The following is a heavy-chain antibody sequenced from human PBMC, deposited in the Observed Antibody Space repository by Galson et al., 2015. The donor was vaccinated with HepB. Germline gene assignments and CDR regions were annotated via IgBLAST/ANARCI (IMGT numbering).Heavy chain of an antibody. Sequence: QSGAEVKKPGESLRISCKGSGYSFTSYWISWVRQMPGKGLEWMGRIDPSDSYTNYSPSFQGHVTISADKSISTAYLQWSSLKASDTAMYYCARRSSSSSMVDYYYGMDVWGQGTTVTVSS. D-gene: IGHD6-6*01. CDR1: GYSFTSYW. CDR3: ARRSSSSSMVDYYYGMDV. V-gene: IGHV5-10-1*01. CDR2: IDPSDSYT. J-gene: IGHJ6*02.